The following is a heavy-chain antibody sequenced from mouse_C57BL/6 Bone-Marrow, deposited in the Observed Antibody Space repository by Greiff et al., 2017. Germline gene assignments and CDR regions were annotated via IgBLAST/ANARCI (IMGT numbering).Heavy chain of an antibody. CDR3: PRGLSMDY. D-gene: IGHD3-3*01. Sequence: EVMLVESGGGLVKPGGSLTLSCAASGFTFSDYGMHWVRQAPEKGLEWVAYISSGSSTIYYADTVKGRFTISRDNAKSTLFLQMTSLRSADTAMYYCPRGLSMDYWGQGTSVTVSS. J-gene: IGHJ4*01. CDR1: GFTFSDYG. CDR2: ISSGSSTI. V-gene: IGHV5-17*01.